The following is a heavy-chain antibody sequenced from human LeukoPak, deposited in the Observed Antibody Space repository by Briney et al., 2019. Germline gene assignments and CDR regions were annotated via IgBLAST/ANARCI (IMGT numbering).Heavy chain of an antibody. D-gene: IGHD2-2*01. CDR2: INPSGGST. J-gene: IGHJ5*02. CDR3: ARDETNCSSTSCYPSNWFDP. V-gene: IGHV1-46*01. Sequence: ASVKVSCKASGYTFTSYYMHWVRQAPGQGLEWMGIINPSGGSTSYAQKFQGRVTMTRDTSTSTVYMELSSLSSEDTAVYYCARDETNCSSTSCYPSNWFDPWGQGTLVTVSS. CDR1: GYTFTSYY.